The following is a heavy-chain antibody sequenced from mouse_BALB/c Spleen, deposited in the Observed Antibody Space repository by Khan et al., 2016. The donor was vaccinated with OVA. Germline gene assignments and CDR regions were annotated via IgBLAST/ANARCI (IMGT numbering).Heavy chain of an antibody. D-gene: IGHD2-10*01. V-gene: IGHV2-6-1*01. CDR3: ARQPYYHYNIMDY. CDR1: GFSLTNYG. J-gene: IGHJ4*01. Sequence: QVQLKQSGPGLAAPSQSLSITCTISGFSLTNYGVHWVRQPPGKGLEWLVVIWNDGTTTYNSSLKSRLTITKDNSQSQVFLKMYSLQTDDTAIYFCARQPYYHYNIMDYWGQGTSVTVSS. CDR2: IWNDGTT.